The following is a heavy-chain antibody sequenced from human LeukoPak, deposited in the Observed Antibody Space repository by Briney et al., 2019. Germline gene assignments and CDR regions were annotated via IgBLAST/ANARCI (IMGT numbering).Heavy chain of an antibody. CDR3: ARDPCSSTSCYGNWFDP. J-gene: IGHJ5*02. V-gene: IGHV1-3*01. CDR1: GYTFTSYA. D-gene: IGHD2-2*01. Sequence: ASVKVSCKAAGYTFTSYAMHWGRQAPGRRREWRGWINAGNGNTKYSQKLQGRVTITVDTSASTDYMELSRLRSEDTAVYYCARDPCSSTSCYGNWFDPLGQGALVTVCS. CDR2: INAGNGNT.